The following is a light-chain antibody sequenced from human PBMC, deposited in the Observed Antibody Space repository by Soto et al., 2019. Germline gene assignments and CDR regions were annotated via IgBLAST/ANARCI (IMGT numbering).Light chain of an antibody. J-gene: IGLJ1*01. CDR2: DVS. Sequence: QSALTQPASVSGSPGQSITISCTGTSSDVGGYKYVSWYQQHPGKAPKLMIYDVSNRPSGISYRFSGSKSGNTASLTISGLQAEDEADYYCSSFTSSRTPYVFGTGTKLTVL. CDR1: SSDVGGYKY. V-gene: IGLV2-14*03. CDR3: SSFTSSRTPYV.